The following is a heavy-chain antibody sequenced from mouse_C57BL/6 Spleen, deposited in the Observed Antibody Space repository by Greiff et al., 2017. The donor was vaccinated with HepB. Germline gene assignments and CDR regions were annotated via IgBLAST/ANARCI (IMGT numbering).Heavy chain of an antibody. D-gene: IGHD2-4*01. CDR3: ARRGDYDSYYYAMDY. Sequence: EVQGVESGGGLVQPGGSLKLSCAASGFTFSDYYMYWVRQTPEKRLEWVAYISNGGGSTYYPDTVKGRFTISRDNAKNTLYLQMSRLKSEDTAMYYCARRGDYDSYYYAMDYWGQGTSVTVSS. CDR1: GFTFSDYY. V-gene: IGHV5-12*01. J-gene: IGHJ4*01. CDR2: ISNGGGST.